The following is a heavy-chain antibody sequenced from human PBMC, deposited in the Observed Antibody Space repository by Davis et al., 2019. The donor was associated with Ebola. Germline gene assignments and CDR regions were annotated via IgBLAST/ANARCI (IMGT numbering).Heavy chain of an antibody. J-gene: IGHJ4*02. CDR2: IWYDGSNK. V-gene: IGHV3-33*01. Sequence: GESLKIFCAASGFTFSNYGMHWVRQAPGKGLEWVALIWYDGSNKYYADSVKGRFTISRDNSKNTLYLQMNSLRAEDTAVYYCARDRVGGYSYGYMGYWGQGTLVTVSS. CDR3: ARDRVGGYSYGYMGY. D-gene: IGHD5-18*01. CDR1: GFTFSNYG.